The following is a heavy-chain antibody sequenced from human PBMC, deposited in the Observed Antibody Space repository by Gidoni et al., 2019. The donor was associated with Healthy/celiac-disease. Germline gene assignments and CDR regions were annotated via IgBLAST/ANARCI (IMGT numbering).Heavy chain of an antibody. CDR1: GGTFSSYA. CDR2: IIPIVGTA. Sequence: QVQLVQSGAEVKKPGSSVKVSCKASGGTFSSYAISRVRQAPGQGLEWMGGIIPIVGTANYAQKFQGRVTITADESTSTAYMELSSLRSEDTAVYYCARAVDYGDYSWYFDLWGRGTLVTVSS. D-gene: IGHD4-17*01. V-gene: IGHV1-69*01. J-gene: IGHJ2*01. CDR3: ARAVDYGDYSWYFDL.